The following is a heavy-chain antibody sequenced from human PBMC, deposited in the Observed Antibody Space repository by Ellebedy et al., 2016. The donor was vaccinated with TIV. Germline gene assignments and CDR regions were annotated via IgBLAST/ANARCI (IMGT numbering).Heavy chain of an antibody. CDR1: GGTISSYY. J-gene: IGHJ6*02. Sequence: SETLSLTXTVSGGTISSYYWSWIRQPPGKGLEWIGYIYYSGSTNYNPSLKSRVTISVDTSKNQFSLKLSSVTAADTAVYYCARAASIRDYYDSSGPGYYYYGMDVWGQGTTVTVSS. D-gene: IGHD3-22*01. CDR3: ARAASIRDYYDSSGPGYYYYGMDV. V-gene: IGHV4-59*01. CDR2: IYYSGST.